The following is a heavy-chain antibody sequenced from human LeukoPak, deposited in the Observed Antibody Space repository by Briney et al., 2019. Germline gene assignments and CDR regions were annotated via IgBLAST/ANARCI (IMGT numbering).Heavy chain of an antibody. CDR2: ISAYNGNT. CDR3: ARGQDLYGSGSYYSGWFDP. V-gene: IGHV1-18*01. J-gene: IGHJ5*02. D-gene: IGHD3-10*01. CDR1: GYTFTSYG. Sequence: AASLKVSCKSSGYTFTSYGIIWVRQAPGQGLEWMGWISAYNGNTNYAQKLQGRVTMTTDTSTSTAYMELRSLRSDDTAVYYCARGQDLYGSGSYYSGWFDPWGQGTLVTVSS.